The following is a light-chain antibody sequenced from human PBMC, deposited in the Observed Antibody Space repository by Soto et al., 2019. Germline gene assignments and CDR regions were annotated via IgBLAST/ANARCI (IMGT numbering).Light chain of an antibody. CDR2: DVS. Sequence: QSALTQPASVSGSPGQSITISCTGTSSDVGAYNYDSWYQQYPGEAPKVIIYDVSHRPAGVSNRSSGSKSGNTASLTISGLQTQDEADYYCSSYTSATTYVFGTGTKVTVL. CDR1: SSDVGAYNY. CDR3: SSYTSATTYV. J-gene: IGLJ1*01. V-gene: IGLV2-14*01.